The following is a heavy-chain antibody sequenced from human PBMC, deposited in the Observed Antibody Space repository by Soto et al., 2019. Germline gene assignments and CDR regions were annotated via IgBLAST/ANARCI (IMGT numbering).Heavy chain of an antibody. J-gene: IGHJ4*01. CDR3: PSSPHKHSMPDY. D-gene: IGHD2-2*01. Sequence: GGSLRLSCAASGFTFSSYWMSWVRQAPGRGLEWMANIKYDGSEKYYVDSVKGRLTISRDKAKNSRYLQMNSLRAADTAVDCCPSSPHKHSMPDYWGHGTLVTVSS. CDR1: GFTFSSYW. V-gene: IGHV3-7*03. CDR2: IKYDGSEK.